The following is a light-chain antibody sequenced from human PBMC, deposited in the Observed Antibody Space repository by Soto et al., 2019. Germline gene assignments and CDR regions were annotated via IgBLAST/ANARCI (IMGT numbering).Light chain of an antibody. V-gene: IGLV2-11*01. CDR2: DVT. CDR3: SSFAGSYTQV. CDR1: NSDVGGYDY. Sequence: QSALTQPRSVSGSPGQAVTFSCTGTNSDVGGYDYVSWYQQLPGEAPKLIIYDVTKRPSGVPNRFSGSKSGNTASLTISGLQAEDEADYFCSSFAGSYTQVFGSGTKVTVL. J-gene: IGLJ1*01.